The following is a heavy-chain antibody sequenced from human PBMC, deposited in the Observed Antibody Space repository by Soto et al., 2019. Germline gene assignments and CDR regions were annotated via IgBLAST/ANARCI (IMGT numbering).Heavy chain of an antibody. V-gene: IGHV3-74*03. J-gene: IGHJ4*02. D-gene: IGHD3-16*01. CDR1: GFTFSRYY. CDR2: INSDGTST. Sequence: GGSLRLSCTASGFTFSRYYMQWVRQAPGKGLVWVSHINSDGTSTTLADSVKGRFTISRDNAKNTPYLQMNSLRVEDTAMYYCVRDNYGVGYWGRGTLVTVSS. CDR3: VRDNYGVGY.